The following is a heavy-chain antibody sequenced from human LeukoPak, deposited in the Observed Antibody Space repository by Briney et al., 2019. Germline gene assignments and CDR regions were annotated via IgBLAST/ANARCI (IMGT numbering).Heavy chain of an antibody. V-gene: IGHV3-48*01. CDR1: GFTFSSYW. D-gene: IGHD4-11*01. CDR2: ISSSSSTI. Sequence: GGSLRLSCAASGFTFSSYWMSWVRQAPGKGLEWVSYISSSSSTIYYADSVKGRFTISRDNAKNSLYLQLNSLRAEDTAVYYCARGFPNDYSNHYYYYYMDVWGKGTTVTVSS. CDR3: ARGFPNDYSNHYYYYYMDV. J-gene: IGHJ6*03.